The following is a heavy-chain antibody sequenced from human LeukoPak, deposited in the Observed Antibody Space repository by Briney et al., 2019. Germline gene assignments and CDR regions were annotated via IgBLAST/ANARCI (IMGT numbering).Heavy chain of an antibody. CDR2: IIPIFGIA. CDR1: GGTFSSYA. D-gene: IGHD2-2*01. J-gene: IGHJ6*02. CDR3: ASQIIVVVPAALRRRPEDYYYGMDV. Sequence: ASVKVSCKASGGTFSSYAISWVRQAPGQGLEWMGRIIPIFGIAHYAQKFQGRVTITADKSTSTAYMELSSLRSEDTAVYYCASQIIVVVPAALRRRPEDYYYGMDVWGQGTTVTVSS. V-gene: IGHV1-69*04.